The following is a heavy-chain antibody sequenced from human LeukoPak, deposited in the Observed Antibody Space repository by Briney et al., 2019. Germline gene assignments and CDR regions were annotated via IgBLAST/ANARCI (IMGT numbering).Heavy chain of an antibody. Sequence: ASGFXFSSXXXHWVRQTPXXXXVWVSRIDTDGSSTIYADPVKGRFTISRDNAKNTLFLQMNSLRAEDTAVYYCTRGYVGIDYWGQGTLVTVSS. CDR1: GFXFSSXX. J-gene: IGHJ4*02. CDR3: TRGYVGIDY. V-gene: IGHV3-74*01. D-gene: IGHD5-12*01. CDR2: IDTDGSST.